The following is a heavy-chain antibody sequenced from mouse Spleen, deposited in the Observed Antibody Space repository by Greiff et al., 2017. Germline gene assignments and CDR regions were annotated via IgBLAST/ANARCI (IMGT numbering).Heavy chain of an antibody. CDR3: ARRDYSYAWFAY. Sequence: SGPELVKPGASVKIPCKASGYTFTDYNMDWVKQSHGKSLEWIGDINPNNGGTIYNQKFKGKATLTVDKSSSTAYMELRSLTSEDTAVYYCARRDYSYAWFAYWGQGTLVTVSA. CDR1: GYTFTDYN. V-gene: IGHV1-18*01. CDR2: INPNNGGT. J-gene: IGHJ3*01. D-gene: IGHD2-12*01.